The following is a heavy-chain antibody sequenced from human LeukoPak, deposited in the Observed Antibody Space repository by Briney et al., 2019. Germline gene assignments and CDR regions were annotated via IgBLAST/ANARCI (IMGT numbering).Heavy chain of an antibody. CDR1: GASISNYF. V-gene: IGHV4-59*12. CDR3: ATSRYSGTYSIS. Sequence: AETLSLTCTVSGASISNYFCMWIQQPPGKGLEWVGYMHSSGSTDYNPSLKSRVTISLDTSKNQFSLKLGSVTAADAAVYYCATSRYSGTYSISWGQGTRVTVSS. J-gene: IGHJ4*02. CDR2: MHSSGST. D-gene: IGHD1-26*01.